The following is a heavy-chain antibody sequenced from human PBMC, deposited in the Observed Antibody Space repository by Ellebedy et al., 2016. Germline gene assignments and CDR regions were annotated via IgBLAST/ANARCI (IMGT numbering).Heavy chain of an antibody. J-gene: IGHJ3*02. CDR3: AKGAGCSGGDCYSGHAFDI. D-gene: IGHD2-15*01. CDR1: GFTFSSYA. Sequence: GGSLRLSCATSGFTFSSYAMAWVRQAPGKGLEWVSAISGSGGNTYYADSVKGRFTISRDNSKNRLFLQMNSLRADDTAVYYCAKGAGCSGGDCYSGHAFDIWGQGTMVTVSS. CDR2: ISGSGGNT. V-gene: IGHV3-23*01.